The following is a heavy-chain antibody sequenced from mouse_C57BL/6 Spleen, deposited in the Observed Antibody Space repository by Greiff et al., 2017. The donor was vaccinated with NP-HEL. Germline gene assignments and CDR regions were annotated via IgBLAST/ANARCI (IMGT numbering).Heavy chain of an antibody. CDR3: ARSTPYYYGLYYFDY. CDR2: LNPSTGGT. V-gene: IGHV1-53*01. J-gene: IGHJ2*01. Sequence: QVQLQQPGTDLVKPGASVKLSCKASGYTFTSYWMPWVKQTPGQGLELIGNLNPSTGGTNYNEKFKSKATLTVDKSSSTAYMQLSSLTSEDSAVYYWARSTPYYYGLYYFDYWGQGTTLTVSS. D-gene: IGHD1-1*01. CDR1: GYTFTSYW.